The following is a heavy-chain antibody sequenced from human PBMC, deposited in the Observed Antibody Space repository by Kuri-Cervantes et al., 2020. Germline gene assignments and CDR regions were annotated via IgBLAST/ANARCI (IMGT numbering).Heavy chain of an antibody. CDR2: IWYDGSNK. CDR3: ARPLNGVGGAFDI. CDR1: GFTFSSYG. V-gene: IGHV3-33*01. Sequence: GESLKISCAASGFTFSSYGMHWVRQAPGKGLEWVAVIWYDGSNKYYADSVKGRFTISRDNSKNTLYLQMNSLRAEDTAVYYCARPLNGVGGAFDIWGQGTMVTVSS. D-gene: IGHD3-16*01. J-gene: IGHJ3*02.